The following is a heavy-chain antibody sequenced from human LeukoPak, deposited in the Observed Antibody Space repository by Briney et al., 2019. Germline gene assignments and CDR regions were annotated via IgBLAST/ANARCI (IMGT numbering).Heavy chain of an antibody. CDR2: ISAYNGNT. J-gene: IGHJ6*03. Sequence: GASVKVSCKASGYTFTSYGISWVRQAPGQGLEWMGWISAYNGNTNYAQKLQGRVTMTTDTSTSTAYMELRSLRSDDTAVYYCARSLHYYDSSGYNTYYYYYMDVWGKGTTVTVSS. D-gene: IGHD3-22*01. CDR3: ARSLHYYDSSGYNTYYYYYMDV. V-gene: IGHV1-18*01. CDR1: GYTFTSYG.